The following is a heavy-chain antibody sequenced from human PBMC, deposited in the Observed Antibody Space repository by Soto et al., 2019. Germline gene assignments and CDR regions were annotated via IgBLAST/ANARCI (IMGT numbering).Heavy chain of an antibody. J-gene: IGHJ4*02. Sequence: HEHLVQSGAEVKRPGASLKVSCKASGYSFTGSYIHWVRQAPGQGLEWMGWINPDSGATNYAQNFQGRVTLTSHTSISTASTDLTSLTSDDTAVYYGARGDYGTGGYPFPYVDYWGQGTLVIVSS. V-gene: IGHV1-2*02. CDR3: ARGDYGTGGYPFPYVDY. CDR1: GYSFTGSY. D-gene: IGHD2-8*02. CDR2: INPDSGAT.